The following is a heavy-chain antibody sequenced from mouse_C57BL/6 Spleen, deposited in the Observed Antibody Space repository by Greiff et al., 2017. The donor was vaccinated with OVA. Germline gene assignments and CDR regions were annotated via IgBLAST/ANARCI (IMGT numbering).Heavy chain of an antibody. CDR2: IYPGSGST. CDR1: GYTFTSYW. D-gene: IGHD3-2*02. V-gene: IGHV1-55*01. CDR3: AREERQLRHGGFAY. Sequence: QVQLQQPGAELVKPGASVKMSCKASGYTFTSYWITWVKQRPGQGLEWIGDIYPGSGSTNYNEKFKSKATLTVDTSSSTAYMQLSSLTSEDSAVYYCAREERQLRHGGFAYWGQGTLVTVSA. J-gene: IGHJ3*01.